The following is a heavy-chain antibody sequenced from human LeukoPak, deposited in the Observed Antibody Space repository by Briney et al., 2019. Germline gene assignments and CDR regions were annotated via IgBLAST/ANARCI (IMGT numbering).Heavy chain of an antibody. J-gene: IGHJ6*03. CDR3: ARSSEGRYYYDSSGFSYYYYYMDV. CDR1: GNSISSGYY. D-gene: IGHD3-22*01. V-gene: IGHV4-61*01. Sequence: SETLSLTCSVSGNSISSGYYWSWIRQPPGKGLEWIGYIYYSGSTNYNPSLKSRVTISVDTSKNQFSLKLSSVTAADTAVYYCARSSEGRYYYDSSGFSYYYYYMDVWGKGTTVTISS. CDR2: IYYSGST.